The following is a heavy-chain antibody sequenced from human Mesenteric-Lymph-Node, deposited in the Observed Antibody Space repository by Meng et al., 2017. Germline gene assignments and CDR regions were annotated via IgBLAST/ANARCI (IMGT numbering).Heavy chain of an antibody. V-gene: IGHV4-59*01. CDR1: GGSISSYY. CDR3: ARVANWGIII. CDR2: IYYSGST. D-gene: IGHD3-10*01. Sequence: SETLPLTCTVSGGSISSYYLSWIRQPPGKGLEWIGYIYYSGSTNYNPSLKSRVTISVDTSKDQFSLKPGSVTAADTAVYCCARVANWGIIIGGQGTLVTVSS. J-gene: IGHJ4*02.